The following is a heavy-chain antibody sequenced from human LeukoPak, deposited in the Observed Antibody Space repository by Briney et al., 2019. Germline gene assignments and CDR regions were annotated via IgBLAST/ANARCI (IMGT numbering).Heavy chain of an antibody. Sequence: SETLFLTCAVYGGSFSGYYWSWIRQPPGKGLEWIGEINHSGSTNYNPSLKSRVTISVDTSKNQFSLKLSSVTAADTAVYYCARLAAAGIHWFDPWGQGTLVTVSS. CDR2: INHSGST. CDR3: ARLAAAGIHWFDP. CDR1: GGSFSGYY. J-gene: IGHJ5*02. D-gene: IGHD6-13*01. V-gene: IGHV4-34*01.